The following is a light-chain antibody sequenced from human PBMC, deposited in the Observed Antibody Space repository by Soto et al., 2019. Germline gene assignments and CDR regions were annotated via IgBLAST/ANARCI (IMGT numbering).Light chain of an antibody. Sequence: MVTQERTLTVYPGGTVALTCGSSTGAVTNGHYPYWFQQKPGQAPRTLIYDTTNRHSWTPARFSGSLLGGKAALTLSGAQPEDEAEYYCLPSYNGPYVFGTGTKVTVL. CDR2: DTT. V-gene: IGLV7-46*01. CDR1: TGAVTNGHY. CDR3: LPSYNGPYV. J-gene: IGLJ1*01.